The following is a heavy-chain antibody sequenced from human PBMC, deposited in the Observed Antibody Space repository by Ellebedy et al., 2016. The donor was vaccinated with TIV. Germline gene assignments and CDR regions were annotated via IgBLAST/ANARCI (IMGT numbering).Heavy chain of an antibody. J-gene: IGHJ4*02. Sequence: GGSLRLSCAASGFTFSNYWMNWVRQAPGKGLEWVAQIKEDGSVEAYIDSVKGRFSIPRDNGKKSLYLQMNNLRAEDTAVYYCAGPAAIGTKAFDYWGQGTLVTVSS. CDR3: AGPAAIGTKAFDY. CDR1: GFTFSNYW. D-gene: IGHD2-2*01. CDR2: IKEDGSVE. V-gene: IGHV3-7*01.